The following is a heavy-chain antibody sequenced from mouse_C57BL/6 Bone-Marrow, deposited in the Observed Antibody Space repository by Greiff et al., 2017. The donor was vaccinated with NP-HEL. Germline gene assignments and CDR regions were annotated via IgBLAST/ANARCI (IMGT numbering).Heavy chain of an antibody. Sequence: EVKLQESGPGLVKPSQSLSLTCSVTGYSITSGYYWNWIRQFPGNKLEWMGYISYDGSNNYNPSLKNRISITRDTSKNQFFLKLNSVTTEDTATYYCARGPYYYGSSPYYFDYWGQGTTLTVSS. V-gene: IGHV3-6*01. J-gene: IGHJ2*01. CDR1: GYSITSGYY. CDR3: ARGPYYYGSSPYYFDY. D-gene: IGHD1-1*01. CDR2: ISYDGSN.